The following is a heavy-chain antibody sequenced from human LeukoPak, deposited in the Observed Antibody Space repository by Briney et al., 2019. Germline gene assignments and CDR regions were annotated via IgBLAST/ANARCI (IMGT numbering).Heavy chain of an antibody. D-gene: IGHD4-17*01. CDR1: GYSFTSNV. J-gene: IGHJ5*02. V-gene: IGHV1-18*01. Sequence: ASVKVSCKASGYSFTSNVISWVRQAPGQGLEWMGWISAYNGNTNYAQKLQGRVTMTTDTSTSTAYMELRSLRSDDTAVYYCARVGGDYSWFDPWGQGTLVTVSS. CDR3: ARVGGDYSWFDP. CDR2: ISAYNGNT.